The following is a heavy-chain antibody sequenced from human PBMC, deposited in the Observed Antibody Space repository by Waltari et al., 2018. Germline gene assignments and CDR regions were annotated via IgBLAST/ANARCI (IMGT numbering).Heavy chain of an antibody. J-gene: IGHJ3*01. D-gene: IGHD2-21*01. CDR1: GFSFTDYS. CDR2: ISNSGTTI. Sequence: QVHLVESGGGLVKPGGSLRLTSAASGFSFTDYSMNWIRQAPGKGLEWVSYISNSGTTIYYADSVKGRFTISRHNAKNSLYLQMNSLSAEDTAVYSCARDLTCVAAFDLWGQGTMVTVSS. CDR3: ARDLTCVAAFDL. V-gene: IGHV3-11*04.